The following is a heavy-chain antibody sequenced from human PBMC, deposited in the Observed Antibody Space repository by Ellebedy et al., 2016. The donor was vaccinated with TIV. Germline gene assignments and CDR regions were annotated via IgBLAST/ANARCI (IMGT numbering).Heavy chain of an antibody. D-gene: IGHD1-26*01. CDR2: INWNGGST. CDR3: ARSGSYYGRFDY. Sequence: GESLKISXAASGFTFDDYGMSWVRQAPGKGLEWVSDINWNGGSTGYADSVKGRFTISRDNAKNSLYLQMNRLRVEDTALYYCARSGSYYGRFDYWGQGTLVTVSS. CDR1: GFTFDDYG. J-gene: IGHJ4*02. V-gene: IGHV3-20*04.